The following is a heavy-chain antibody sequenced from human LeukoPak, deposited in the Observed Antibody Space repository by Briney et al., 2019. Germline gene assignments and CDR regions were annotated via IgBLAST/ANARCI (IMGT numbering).Heavy chain of an antibody. CDR2: IYSSGTT. V-gene: IGHV4-59*08. CDR3: ARRGRDAYISDY. Sequence: PSETLSLTCTVSGGSISGYYWSWIRQPPGKGLEWVGYIYSSGTTNYNPSLKSRVTISVDTSKNQFSLELSSVTAADTALYYCARRGRDAYISDYWGQGTLVTVSS. J-gene: IGHJ4*02. CDR1: GGSISGYY. D-gene: IGHD5-24*01.